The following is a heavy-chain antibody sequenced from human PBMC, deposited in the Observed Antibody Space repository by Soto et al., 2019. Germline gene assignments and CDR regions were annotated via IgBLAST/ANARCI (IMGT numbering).Heavy chain of an antibody. CDR1: GGSISSYY. V-gene: IGHV4-4*07. D-gene: IGHD6-13*01. Sequence: SETLSLTCTVSGGSISSYYWSWIRQPAGKGLEWIGRIYTSGSTNYNPSLKSRVTMSVDTSKNQFSLKLSSVTAADTAVYYCARDRIEAAGTPYYFDYWGQGTLVTVYS. CDR3: ARDRIEAAGTPYYFDY. CDR2: IYTSGST. J-gene: IGHJ4*02.